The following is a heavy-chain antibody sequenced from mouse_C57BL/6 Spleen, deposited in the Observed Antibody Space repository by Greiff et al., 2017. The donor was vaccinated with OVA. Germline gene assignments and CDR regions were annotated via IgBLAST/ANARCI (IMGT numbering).Heavy chain of an antibody. D-gene: IGHD1-1*01. CDR3: ARSKDGDYSYFDY. J-gene: IGHJ2*01. V-gene: IGHV1-7*01. Sequence: QVQLQQPGTELVKPGASVKLSCKASGYTFTSYWMHWVKQRPGQGLEWIGYINPSSGYTKYNQKFKDKATLTADKSSSTAYMQLSSLTYEDSAVYYCARSKDGDYSYFDYWGQGTTLTVSS. CDR2: INPSSGYT. CDR1: GYTFTSYW.